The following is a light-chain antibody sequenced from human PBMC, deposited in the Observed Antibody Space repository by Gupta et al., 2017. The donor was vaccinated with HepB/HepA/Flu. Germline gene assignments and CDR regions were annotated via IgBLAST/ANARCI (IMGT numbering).Light chain of an antibody. J-gene: IGKJ3*01. V-gene: IGKV3-11*01. Sequence: EIVLTQSPATLSLSPGERATLSCRASQSVSSYLAWYQQKPGQAPRLLIYDASNRATGIQARFSGSGYGTDFTLTISSREPEDFAVYYCQQRNNGPPSFTFGHGTKVDIK. CDR3: QQRNNGPPSFT. CDR1: QSVSSY. CDR2: DAS.